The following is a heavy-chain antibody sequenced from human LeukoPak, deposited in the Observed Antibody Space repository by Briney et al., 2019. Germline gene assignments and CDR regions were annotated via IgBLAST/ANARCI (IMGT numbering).Heavy chain of an antibody. V-gene: IGHV1-18*01. J-gene: IGHJ4*02. Sequence: ASVKVSCKASGYTFTSYAISWVRQAPGQGLEWMGWISAYNGNTNYAQKLQGRVTMTTDTSTSTAYMELRSLRSDDTAVYYCARVSSSGWYLQGVFDYWGQGTLVTVSS. D-gene: IGHD6-19*01. CDR3: ARVSSSGWYLQGVFDY. CDR1: GYTFTSYA. CDR2: ISAYNGNT.